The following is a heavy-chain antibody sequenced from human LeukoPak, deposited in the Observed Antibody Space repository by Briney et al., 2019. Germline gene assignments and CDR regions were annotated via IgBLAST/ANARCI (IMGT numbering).Heavy chain of an antibody. CDR2: IVPIFGTA. V-gene: IGHV1-69*05. CDR3: ARLVDISFDP. J-gene: IGHJ5*02. D-gene: IGHD3-9*01. CDR1: GGTFSSYA. Sequence: GSSVKVSCKASGGTFSSYAISWARQAPGQGLEWMGGIVPIFGTANYAQKFQGRVTITTDESTSTAYMELSSLRSEDTAVYYCARLVDISFDPWGQGTLVTVSS.